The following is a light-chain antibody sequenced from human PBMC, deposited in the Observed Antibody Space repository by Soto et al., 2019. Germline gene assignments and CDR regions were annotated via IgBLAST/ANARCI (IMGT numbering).Light chain of an antibody. V-gene: IGKV3-15*01. CDR2: GAS. CDR1: QRVSID. CDR3: QQYNKSPQT. J-gene: IGKJ1*01. Sequence: EIVMTQSPATVPVSPGEIVTLSCRASQRVSIDLAWSQQKPGQAPRLLIYGASTRATDIPPSVTGSGSGTECTLTISSLQSEVMAVDYCQQYNKSPQTFRPGTNVDIK.